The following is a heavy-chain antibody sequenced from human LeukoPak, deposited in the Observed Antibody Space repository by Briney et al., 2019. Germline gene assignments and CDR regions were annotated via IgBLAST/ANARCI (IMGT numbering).Heavy chain of an antibody. CDR3: ERVGDLFGAHRVRGLPPDYYYMDV. V-gene: IGHV4-34*01. J-gene: IGHJ6*03. Sequence: SETLSLTCALSGGSITDYFYNWIRQPPGKGLEWIGEINHSGSSTYNPSLKSRVIISVDTSKNQFSLKLTSVTAADTAVYYCERVGDLFGAHRVRGLPPDYYYMDVWGKGTMVTVSS. CDR1: GGSITDYF. D-gene: IGHD3-10*01. CDR2: INHSGSS.